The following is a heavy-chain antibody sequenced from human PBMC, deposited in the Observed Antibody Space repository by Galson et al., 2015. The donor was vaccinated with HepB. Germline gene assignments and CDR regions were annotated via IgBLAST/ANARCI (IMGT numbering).Heavy chain of an antibody. Sequence: APRLPCAASGFTFVDYDIRCVRQAPGEGLEWVSGLSCNSGSTSYEASVKGRFTISRDTAKNSLYLQMNSLRAEDTALYYCANALKTLVDDFWSGLYYYGMDFWGQGTLVTVSS. J-gene: IGHJ6*02. V-gene: IGHV3-9*01. CDR3: ANALKTLVDDFWSGLYYYGMDF. D-gene: IGHD3-3*01. CDR2: LSCNSGST. CDR1: GFTFVDYD.